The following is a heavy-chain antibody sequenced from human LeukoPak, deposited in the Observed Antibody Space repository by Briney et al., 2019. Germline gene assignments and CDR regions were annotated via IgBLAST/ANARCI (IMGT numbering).Heavy chain of an antibody. D-gene: IGHD5-12*01. J-gene: IGHJ4*02. CDR1: GGSFSGYY. CDR2: INHSGST. Sequence: SEALSLTCAVYGGSFSGYYWSWIRQPPGKGLEWIGEINHSGSTNYNPSLKSRVTISVDTSKNQFSLKLSSVTAADTAVYYCASRGDISPFDYWGQETLVTVSS. V-gene: IGHV4-34*01. CDR3: ASRGDISPFDY.